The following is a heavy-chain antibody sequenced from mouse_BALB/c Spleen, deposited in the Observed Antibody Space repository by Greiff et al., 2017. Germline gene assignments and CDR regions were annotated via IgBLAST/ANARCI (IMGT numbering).Heavy chain of an antibody. Sequence: EVNVVESGGGLVQPGGSRKLSCAASGFTFSDYGMAWVRQAPGKGPEWVAFISNLAYSIYYADTVTGRFTISRENAKNTLYLEMSSLRSEDTAMYYCARVTGSAWFAYWGQGTLVTVSA. CDR2: ISNLAYSI. CDR1: GFTFSDYG. CDR3: ARVTGSAWFAY. J-gene: IGHJ3*01. V-gene: IGHV5-15*02. D-gene: IGHD3-1*01.